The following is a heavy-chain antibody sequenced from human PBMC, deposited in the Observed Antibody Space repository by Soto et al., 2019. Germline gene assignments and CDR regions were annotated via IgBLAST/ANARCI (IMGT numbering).Heavy chain of an antibody. V-gene: IGHV3-15*01. CDR1: EFTFXYAW. D-gene: IGHD3-16*02. Sequence: LRLSCAAAEFTFXYAWISWVRQAPGKGLEWVGRIKSKTDGGTTDYAAPVKGRFTISRDESQNTLYLQMNSLKTEDTAVYYCTSLYYGHWGQGTLVTVSS. CDR3: TSLYYGH. CDR2: IKSKTDGGTT. J-gene: IGHJ4*02.